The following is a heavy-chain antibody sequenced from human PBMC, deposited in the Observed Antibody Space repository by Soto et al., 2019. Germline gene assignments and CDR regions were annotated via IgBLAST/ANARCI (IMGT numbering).Heavy chain of an antibody. CDR2: IYYSGST. Sequence: SETLSLTCTVSGGSISSGGYYWSWIRQHPGKGLEWIGYIYYSGSTYYNPSLKSRVTISVDTSKNQFSLKLSSVTAADTAVYYCASVRPDPITIFGVAPYYFDYWGQGPQVTVSS. V-gene: IGHV4-31*03. CDR3: ASVRPDPITIFGVAPYYFDY. D-gene: IGHD3-3*01. J-gene: IGHJ4*02. CDR1: GGSISSGGYY.